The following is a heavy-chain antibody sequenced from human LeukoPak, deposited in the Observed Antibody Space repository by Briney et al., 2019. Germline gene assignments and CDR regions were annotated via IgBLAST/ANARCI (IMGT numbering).Heavy chain of an antibody. Sequence: PSQTLSLTCTVSGGSISSGDYYWSWIRQPPGKGLEWIGYIYYSGSTYYNPSLESRVTISVDTSKNQFSLKLSSVTAADTAVYYCAREDYDILTGYYMWNYWGQGTLVTVSS. CDR3: AREDYDILTGYYMWNY. CDR1: GGSISSGDYY. D-gene: IGHD3-9*01. CDR2: IYYSGST. J-gene: IGHJ4*02. V-gene: IGHV4-30-4*01.